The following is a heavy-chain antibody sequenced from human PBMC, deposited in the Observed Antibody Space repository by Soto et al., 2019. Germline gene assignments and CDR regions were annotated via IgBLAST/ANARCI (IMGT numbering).Heavy chain of an antibody. CDR2: IIPIVETP. D-gene: IGHD3-22*01. CDR1: GGTFNSYD. J-gene: IGHJ5*02. V-gene: IGHV1-69*13. Sequence: ASVKVSCKASGGTFNSYDINWVRQAPGQGLEWMGGIIPIVETPKYAQKFQGRVTITADESTNTVYMELSSVRSEDTAMYYCARLSRPNYYDTSGFFKDNWFDPWGQGTLVTVSS. CDR3: ARLSRPNYYDTSGFFKDNWFDP.